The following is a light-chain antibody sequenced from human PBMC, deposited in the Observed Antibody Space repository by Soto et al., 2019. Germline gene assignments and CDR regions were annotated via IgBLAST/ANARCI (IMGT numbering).Light chain of an antibody. Sequence: EIVMTQSPATLSVSTGERATLSCRASQSVSSNLAWYQQEPGQAPRLLIYGASTRATGIPARFSGSGSGTEFTLTISSLQSEDFAVYYCQQYNNWPPCTFGQGTKV. CDR3: QQYNNWPPCT. CDR2: GAS. CDR1: QSVSSN. J-gene: IGKJ1*01. V-gene: IGKV3-15*01.